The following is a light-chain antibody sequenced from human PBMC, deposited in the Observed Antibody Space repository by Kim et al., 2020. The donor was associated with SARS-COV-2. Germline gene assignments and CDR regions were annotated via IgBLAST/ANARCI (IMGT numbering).Light chain of an antibody. Sequence: SPGERDTLSCRASQSVSSSYLAWYQQKPGQAPRLLIYGASSRATGIPDRFSGSGSGTDFTLTISRLEPEDLAVYYCQQYGSSPPVTFGQGTKLEI. CDR3: QQYGSSPPVT. J-gene: IGKJ2*01. CDR1: QSVSSSY. CDR2: GAS. V-gene: IGKV3-20*01.